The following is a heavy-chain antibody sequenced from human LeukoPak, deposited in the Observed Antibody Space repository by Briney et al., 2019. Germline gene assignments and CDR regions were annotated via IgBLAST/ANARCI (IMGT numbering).Heavy chain of an antibody. J-gene: IGHJ4*02. CDR2: INTNTGNP. CDR1: GYTFTSYA. V-gene: IGHV7-4-1*02. D-gene: IGHD6-13*01. CDR3: ARSPIGYSSSETPDFDY. Sequence: ASVKVSCKASGYTFTSYAMNWVRQAPGQGLEWMGLINTNTGNPTYAQGFTGRFVFSLDTSVSTAYLQISSLKAEDTAVYYCARSPIGYSSSETPDFDYWGQGTLVTVSS.